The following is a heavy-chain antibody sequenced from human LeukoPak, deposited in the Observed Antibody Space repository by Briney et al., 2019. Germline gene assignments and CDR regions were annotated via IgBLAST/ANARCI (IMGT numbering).Heavy chain of an antibody. D-gene: IGHD2-2*01. J-gene: IGHJ4*02. Sequence: GASVKVSCKTSGYTFSTYDINWLRQAAGQGLEWMGWMNPNGANTGFAQKFQGRAAITRDTSTATAYLELSSLTSEDTAVYYCARAIRYQLLSDYWGQGTLVTVSS. CDR3: ARAIRYQLLSDY. V-gene: IGHV1-8*03. CDR2: MNPNGANT. CDR1: GYTFSTYD.